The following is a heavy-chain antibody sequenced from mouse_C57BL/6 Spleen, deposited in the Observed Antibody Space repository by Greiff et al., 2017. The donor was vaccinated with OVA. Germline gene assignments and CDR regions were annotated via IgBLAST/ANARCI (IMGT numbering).Heavy chain of an antibody. D-gene: IGHD1-1*01. CDR3: ARLYGSNAYYFDY. Sequence: EVKLMESGPGLVKPSQSLSLTCSVTGYSITSGYYWNWIRQFPGNKLEWMGYISYDGSNNYNPSLKNRISITRDTSKNQFFLKLNSVTTEDTATYYCARLYGSNAYYFDYWGQGTTLTVSS. J-gene: IGHJ2*01. V-gene: IGHV3-6*01. CDR1: GYSITSGYY. CDR2: ISYDGSN.